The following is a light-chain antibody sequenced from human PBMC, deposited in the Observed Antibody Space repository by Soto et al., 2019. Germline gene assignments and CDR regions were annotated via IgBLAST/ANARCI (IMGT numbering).Light chain of an antibody. CDR3: MQGARWPYT. J-gene: IGKJ2*01. CDR1: ESPVITDGDTL. V-gene: IGKV2-30*01. CDR2: RVS. Sequence: IVLTQSPLSLPVTLGQPASISCRSSESPVITDGDTLLNWFQQRPGQSPRRLIYRVSNRDFGVPDKFSGNGSGTEFTLKISSVEAEDVAIYYCMQGARWPYTFGQGTKLEI.